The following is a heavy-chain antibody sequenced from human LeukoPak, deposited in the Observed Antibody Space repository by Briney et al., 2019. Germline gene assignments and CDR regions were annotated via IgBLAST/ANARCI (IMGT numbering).Heavy chain of an antibody. Sequence: SVKVSCKASGGTFSSYAISWVRRAPGQGLEWMGGIIPIFGTANYAQKFQGRVTITADESTSTAYMELSSLRSDDTALYYCARLTDVVLMLTFDYWGQGTLVTVSS. CDR1: GGTFSSYA. D-gene: IGHD2-8*01. CDR3: ARLTDVVLMLTFDY. V-gene: IGHV1-69*13. CDR2: IIPIFGTA. J-gene: IGHJ4*02.